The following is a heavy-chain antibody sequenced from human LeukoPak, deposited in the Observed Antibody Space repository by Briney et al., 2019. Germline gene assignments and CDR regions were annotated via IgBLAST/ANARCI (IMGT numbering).Heavy chain of an antibody. V-gene: IGHV3-20*04. D-gene: IGHD2-2*01. CDR1: GFTFSSYG. CDR3: ARTYCSSTSCHRSYFDY. Sequence: GGSLRLSCAASGFTFSSYGMHWVRQAPGKGLEWVSGINWNGGSTGYADSVKGRFTISRDNAKNSLYLQMNSLRAEDTALYYCARTYCSSTSCHRSYFDYWGQGTLVTVSS. J-gene: IGHJ4*02. CDR2: INWNGGST.